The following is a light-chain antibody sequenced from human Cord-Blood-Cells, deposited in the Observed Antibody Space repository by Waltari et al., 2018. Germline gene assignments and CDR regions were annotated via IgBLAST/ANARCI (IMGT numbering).Light chain of an antibody. Sequence: DIVMTQSPLSLPVTPGEPASISCRSSQSLLHSNGYNYLDWYLQKPGQSPKLLIYLGSNRASRVPNRFSGSGSGTDFTLKISRVEAEDVGVYYCMQALQTPLTFGGGTKVEIK. CDR2: LGS. V-gene: IGKV2-28*01. CDR1: QSLLHSNGYNY. CDR3: MQALQTPLT. J-gene: IGKJ4*01.